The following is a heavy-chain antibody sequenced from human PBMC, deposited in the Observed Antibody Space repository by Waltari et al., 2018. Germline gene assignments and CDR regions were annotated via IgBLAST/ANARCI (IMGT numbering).Heavy chain of an antibody. CDR3: ARSIGITTFDY. D-gene: IGHD3-3*01. Sequence: QVQLVQSGAEVKKPGASVTVSCKASGYTFTSYAMHWVRQAPGQRLEWMGWINAGNGNTKYSQEFQGRVTITRDTSASTAYMELSSLRSEDRAVYYCARSIGITTFDYWGQGTLVTVSS. V-gene: IGHV1-3*03. CDR2: INAGNGNT. CDR1: GYTFTSYA. J-gene: IGHJ4*02.